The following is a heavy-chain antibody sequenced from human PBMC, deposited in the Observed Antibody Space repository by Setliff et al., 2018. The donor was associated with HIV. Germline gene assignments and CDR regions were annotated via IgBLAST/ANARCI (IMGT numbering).Heavy chain of an antibody. V-gene: IGHV4-4*02. D-gene: IGHD3-16*02. CDR3: ARAYVWGSYRFIDF. Sequence: PSETLSLTCAVSGGSISSSNWWSWVRQPPGKGLEWIGEIHHSGSTNYSPSLKSRVTISVDKSKNQFSLKLSSVTAADTAVYYCARAYVWGSYRFIDFWGQGTLVTVSS. CDR1: GGSISSSNW. J-gene: IGHJ4*02. CDR2: IHHSGST.